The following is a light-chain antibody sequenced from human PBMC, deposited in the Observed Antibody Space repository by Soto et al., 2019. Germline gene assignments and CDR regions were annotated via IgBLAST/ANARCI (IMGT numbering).Light chain of an antibody. Sequence: QSVLTQPPSVSGAPGQGVTISCTGSSSNIGAGYDVHWYQQLPGTAPKLLIYGNSNRPSGVPDRFSGSKSGTSASLAISGLQAEHEADYYCQSYDSSLSGWVFGGGTKLTVL. CDR3: QSYDSSLSGWV. V-gene: IGLV1-40*01. CDR1: SSNIGAGYD. J-gene: IGLJ3*02. CDR2: GNS.